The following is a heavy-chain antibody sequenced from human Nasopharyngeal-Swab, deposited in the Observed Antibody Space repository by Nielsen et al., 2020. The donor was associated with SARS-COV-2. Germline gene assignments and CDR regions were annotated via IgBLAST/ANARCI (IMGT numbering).Heavy chain of an antibody. D-gene: IGHD6-13*01. J-gene: IGHJ4*02. CDR2: VYYSGSP. V-gene: IGHV4-59*13. Sequence: GSLSLSCTISGGSISTYYWSWIRQPPGKGLEWIGYVYYSGSPSYNPSLKSRVTISVDTSKNQFSLKLTSVTAADTAVYYCARGLAAAWYGIYYFDYWGQGTLVTVSS. CDR3: ARGLAAAWYGIYYFDY. CDR1: GGSISTYY.